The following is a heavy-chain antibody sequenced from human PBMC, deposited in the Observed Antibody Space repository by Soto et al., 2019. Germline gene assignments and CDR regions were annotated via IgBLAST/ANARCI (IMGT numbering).Heavy chain of an antibody. Sequence: GGSLRLSCSASGFTFSSYAMHWVRQAPGKGLEYVSAISSNGGSTYYADSLKGRFTISRDNSKNTLYLQMSSLRAEDTAVYYCVKNPPPSGWGSSPAYPNMDYGAQGPRVTAPS. CDR1: GFTFSSYA. CDR2: ISSNGGST. J-gene: IGHJ4*02. V-gene: IGHV3-64D*06. D-gene: IGHD3-10*01. CDR3: VKNPPPSGWGSSPAYPNMDY.